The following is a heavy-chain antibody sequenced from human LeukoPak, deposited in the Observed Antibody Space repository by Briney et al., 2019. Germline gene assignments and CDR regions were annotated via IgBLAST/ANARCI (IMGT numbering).Heavy chain of an antibody. CDR2: INSDGSST. D-gene: IGHD6-19*01. J-gene: IGHJ4*02. Sequence: GGSLRLSCAASGFTFSSYWMHWVRPAPGKGLVWVSRINSDGSSTSYADSVKGRFTISRDNAKNTLYLQMNSLRAEDTAVYYCASSRSGWYGNDYWGQGTLVTVSS. V-gene: IGHV3-74*01. CDR1: GFTFSSYW. CDR3: ASSRSGWYGNDY.